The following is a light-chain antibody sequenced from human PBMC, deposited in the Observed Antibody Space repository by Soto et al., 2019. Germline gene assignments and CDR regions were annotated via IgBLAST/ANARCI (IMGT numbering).Light chain of an antibody. CDR3: QQYSSSPYT. CDR1: QSVTSNY. J-gene: IGKJ2*01. Sequence: EIVLTQSPGTLSLSPGERATLSCRASQSVTSNYLAWYQQKTGQAPRLLIYGASSRATGIPDRFSGSGSGTDFTLTISRLEPEDFAVYFCQQYSSSPYTFGQGTKLEIK. CDR2: GAS. V-gene: IGKV3-20*01.